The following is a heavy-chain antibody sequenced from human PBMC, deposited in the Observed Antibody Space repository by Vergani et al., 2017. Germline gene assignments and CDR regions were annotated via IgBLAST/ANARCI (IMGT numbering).Heavy chain of an antibody. CDR3: AKSPYSSSWPTEDWFDP. Sequence: EVQLLESGGNLVQPGGSLRLSCAASGFTFTNFAMTWVRQAPGEGLEWVSGISGSGGFTYYADSVKGRFTISRDNSKNTMFLQMNSLRAEDTAVYYCAKSPYSSSWPTEDWFDPWGQGTLVTVSS. CDR2: ISGSGGFT. D-gene: IGHD6-13*01. V-gene: IGHV3-23*01. J-gene: IGHJ5*02. CDR1: GFTFTNFA.